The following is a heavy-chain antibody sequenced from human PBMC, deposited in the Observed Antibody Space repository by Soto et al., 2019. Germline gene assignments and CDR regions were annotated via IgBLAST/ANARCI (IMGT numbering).Heavy chain of an antibody. Sequence: GASVKVSCKTSGYTFTNFGITWVRQAPGQGLEWMGWISGYNGNTKYAEKFQGRVTMTTDTSTSTAHMELRSLRSDDTAVYYCAREGQAPYYYYGMDVWGQATAVTVSS. CDR1: GYTFTNFG. J-gene: IGHJ6*02. CDR3: AREGQAPYYYYGMDV. V-gene: IGHV1-18*01. CDR2: ISGYNGNT.